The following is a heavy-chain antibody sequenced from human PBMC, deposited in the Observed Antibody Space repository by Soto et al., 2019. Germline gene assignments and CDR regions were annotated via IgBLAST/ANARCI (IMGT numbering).Heavy chain of an antibody. Sequence: SETLSLTCTVSGGSISSYYWSWIRQPPGKGLEWIGYIYYSGSTNYNPSLKSRVTISVDTSKNQFSLKLSSVTAADTAVYYCARGIVWGFEYSSPVGAFDIWGQGTMVTVSS. CDR2: IYYSGST. CDR1: GGSISSYY. J-gene: IGHJ3*02. V-gene: IGHV4-59*08. CDR3: ARGIVWGFEYSSPVGAFDI. D-gene: IGHD6-6*01.